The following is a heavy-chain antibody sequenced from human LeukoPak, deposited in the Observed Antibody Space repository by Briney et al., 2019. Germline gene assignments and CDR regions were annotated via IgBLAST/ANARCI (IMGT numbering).Heavy chain of an antibody. CDR1: GGSVSTSHYY. CDR2: IYYSGRT. CDR3: ARRGYYFDY. Sequence: SETLSLTCTVSGGSVSTSHYYWGWIRQPPGKGLEWIGYIYYSGRTYYNPSLKSRVTISVDTSKNEFSLKLSSVTAADTAVYYCARRGYYFDYWGQGTLVTVSS. V-gene: IGHV4-39*01. J-gene: IGHJ4*02.